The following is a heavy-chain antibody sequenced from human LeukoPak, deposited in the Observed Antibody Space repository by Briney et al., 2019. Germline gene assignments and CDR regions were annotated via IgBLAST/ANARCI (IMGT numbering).Heavy chain of an antibody. D-gene: IGHD1-1*01. J-gene: IGHJ4*02. CDR3: ARHWIGYNTYPFDY. V-gene: IGHV4-59*08. CDR1: GGSISIYY. CDR2: IYYSGNT. Sequence: SETLSLTCTVSGGSISIYYCSWIRQSPGKGLESIGYIYYSGNTNYNPSLKSRITISIDTSKNQVSLKLSSVTAADTAVYYCARHWIGYNTYPFDYWGQGTLVTVSS.